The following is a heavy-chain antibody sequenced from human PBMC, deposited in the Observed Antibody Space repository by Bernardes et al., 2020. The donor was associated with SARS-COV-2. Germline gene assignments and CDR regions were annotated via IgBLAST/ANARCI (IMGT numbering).Heavy chain of an antibody. Sequence: GGSLRLSCAASGFTVSDNSLNWVRQAPGKGLEWVSVIYSGGDTYYSDSVKGRFTISRDNSKNEVYLQMNSLRAEDTATYYCAKAYCSGASCYALLLDYWGQGALVTVSS. J-gene: IGHJ4*02. V-gene: IGHV3-53*01. CDR3: AKAYCSGASCYALLLDY. D-gene: IGHD2-15*01. CDR1: GFTVSDNS. CDR2: IYSGGDT.